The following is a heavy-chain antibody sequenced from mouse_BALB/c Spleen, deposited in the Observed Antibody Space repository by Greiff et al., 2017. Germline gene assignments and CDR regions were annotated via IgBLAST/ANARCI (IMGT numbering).Heavy chain of an antibody. V-gene: IGHV3-6*02. CDR1: GYSITSGYY. D-gene: IGHD1-1*01. CDR3: ACSPWFAY. Sequence: EVKLEESGPGLVKPSQSLSLTCSVTGYSITSGYYWNWIRQSPGNKLEWMGYISYDGSNNYNPSLKNRISITRDTSKNQFFLKLNSVTTEDTATFYCACSPWFAYWGQGTLVTVSA. J-gene: IGHJ3*01. CDR2: ISYDGSN.